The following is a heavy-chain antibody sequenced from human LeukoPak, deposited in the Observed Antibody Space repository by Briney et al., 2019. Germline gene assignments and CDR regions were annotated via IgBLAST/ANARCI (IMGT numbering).Heavy chain of an antibody. CDR2: INPNSGGT. Sequence: ASVKVSCKASGYTFTGYYMHWVRQAPGQGLEWMGWINPNSGGTNYAQKFQGRVTMTRDTSISTAYMELSRLRSDDAAVYYCARTVRAAAGTAFDYWGQGTLVTVSS. V-gene: IGHV1-2*02. J-gene: IGHJ4*02. CDR3: ARTVRAAAGTAFDY. D-gene: IGHD6-13*01. CDR1: GYTFTGYY.